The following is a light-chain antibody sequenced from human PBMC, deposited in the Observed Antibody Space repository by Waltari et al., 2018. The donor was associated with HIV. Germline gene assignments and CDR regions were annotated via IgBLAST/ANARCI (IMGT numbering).Light chain of an antibody. CDR2: GVN. CDR1: SRDVGAYNF. J-gene: IGLJ2*01. CDR3: SSYAGPNHLL. Sequence: GSPGQSVTFSCTGTSRDVGAYNFVSWYQQHPGKAPKLIIYGVNQRPSGVPDRFSGSKSGNTASLTVSGLQADDEADYYCSSYAGPNHLLFGGGTKLTVL. V-gene: IGLV2-8*01.